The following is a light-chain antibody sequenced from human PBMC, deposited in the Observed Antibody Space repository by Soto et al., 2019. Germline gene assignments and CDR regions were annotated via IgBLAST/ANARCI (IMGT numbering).Light chain of an antibody. CDR1: QTFNNY. Sequence: DLQMPQSPSSLSAFVGDTVTITCRAGQTFNNYLNWYQHKPGKVPKLLIYAASALQSGFPSRFVGTSSGTDFTLTIINLQPEDSGIYYCQQSYSSLQTFGQGTKLEI. CDR2: AAS. CDR3: QQSYSSLQT. J-gene: IGKJ2*01. V-gene: IGKV1-39*01.